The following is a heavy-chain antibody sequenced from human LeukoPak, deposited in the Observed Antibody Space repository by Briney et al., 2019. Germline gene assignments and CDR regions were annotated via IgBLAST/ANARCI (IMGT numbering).Heavy chain of an antibody. V-gene: IGHV1-69*05. CDR2: IIPIFGTA. D-gene: IGHD3-16*01. J-gene: IGHJ4*02. CDR1: GGTFSSYA. CDR3: GRGGGGGGYYFDY. Sequence: SVKVSCKASGGTFSSYAISWVRQAPGQGLEWMGGIIPIFGTANYAQKFQGRVTITTDESTSTAYMELSSLRSEDTAVYYCGRGGGGGGYYFDYWGQGTRVTVSS.